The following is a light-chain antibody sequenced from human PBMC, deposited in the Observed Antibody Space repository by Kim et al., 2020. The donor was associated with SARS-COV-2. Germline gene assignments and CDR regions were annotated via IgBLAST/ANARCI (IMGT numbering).Light chain of an antibody. J-gene: IGLJ3*02. CDR1: SGSIASSY. CDR2: EDN. CDR3: QSYDDSNQV. V-gene: IGLV6-57*01. Sequence: NFMLTQPHSVSESPGKTVTISCTRSSGSIASSYVQWYQQRPGSSPTTVIYEDNQRPSGVPDRFSGSIDSSSNSASLTISGLKTEDEADYYCQSYDDSNQVFGGGTKLTVL.